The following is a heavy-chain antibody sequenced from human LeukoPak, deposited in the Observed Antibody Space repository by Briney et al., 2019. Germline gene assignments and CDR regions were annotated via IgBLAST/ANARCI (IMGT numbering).Heavy chain of an antibody. CDR3: AHGLGYCTKGVCYRPFDY. D-gene: IGHD2-8*01. V-gene: IGHV2-5*01. Sequence: SGPTLVNPTQTLTLTCTFSGFSLSTGGVGVGWIRQPPGKALEWLALIYWNDDKRYSSSLKSRLSITKDTSKNQVVLIMTNMDPVDTATYYCAHGLGYCTKGVCYRPFDYWGQGTLVTVSS. CDR2: IYWNDDK. CDR1: GFSLSTGGVG. J-gene: IGHJ4*02.